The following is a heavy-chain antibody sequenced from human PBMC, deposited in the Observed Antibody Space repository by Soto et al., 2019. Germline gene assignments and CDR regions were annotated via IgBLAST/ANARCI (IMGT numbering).Heavy chain of an antibody. V-gene: IGHV3-30*14. Sequence: QVQLVESGGGVVQPGRSLRLSCAASGFTFNNYAMHWVRQAPGKGLEWVAVISYDGSNIYYPDSVKGRFTFARDNSKNTLDLHMTGPRPEDTAVYYWARELAAAGAYYYGLDVWGKGTTVVASS. CDR2: ISYDGSNI. J-gene: IGHJ6*04. CDR3: ARELAAAGAYYYGLDV. CDR1: GFTFNNYA. D-gene: IGHD6-13*01.